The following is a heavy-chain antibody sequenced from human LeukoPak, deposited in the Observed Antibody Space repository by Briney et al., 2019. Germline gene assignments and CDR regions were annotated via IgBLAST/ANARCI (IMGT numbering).Heavy chain of an antibody. D-gene: IGHD6-19*01. V-gene: IGHV3-23*01. CDR1: GFTFSSYA. CDR3: AKDRSGWSKRDAFDI. Sequence: GRSLRLSCAASGFTFSSYAMSWVRQAPGKGLEWVSAISGSGGSTYYADSVKGRFTISRDNSKNTLYLQMNSLRAEDTAVYYCAKDRSGWSKRDAFDIWGQGTMVTVSS. CDR2: ISGSGGST. J-gene: IGHJ3*02.